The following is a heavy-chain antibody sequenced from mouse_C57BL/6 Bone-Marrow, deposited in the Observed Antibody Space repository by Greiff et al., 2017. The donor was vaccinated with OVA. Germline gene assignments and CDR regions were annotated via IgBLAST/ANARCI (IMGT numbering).Heavy chain of an antibody. CDR2: IYPRSGNT. CDR3: VTTVGGAMDY. CDR1: GYTFTSYG. Sequence: QVQLKESGAELARPGASVKLSCKASGYTFTSYGISWVKQRTGQGLEWIGEIYPRSGNTYYNEKFKGKATLTADKSSSTAYMELRSLTSDDSAVYFCVTTVGGAMDYWGQGTSVTVSS. J-gene: IGHJ4*01. V-gene: IGHV1-81*01. D-gene: IGHD1-1*01.